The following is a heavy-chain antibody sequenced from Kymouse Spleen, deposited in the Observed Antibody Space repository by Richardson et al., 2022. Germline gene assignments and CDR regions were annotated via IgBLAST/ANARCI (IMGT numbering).Heavy chain of an antibody. Sequence: QVQLQESGPGLVKPSQTLSLTCTVSGGSISSGGYYWSWIRQHPGKGLEWIGYIYYSGSTYYNPSLKSRVTISVDTSKNQFSLKLSSVTAADTAVYYCARDYDFWSGYYTNYYGMDVWGQGTTVTVSS. J-gene: IGHJ6*02. CDR2: IYYSGST. V-gene: IGHV4-31*03. D-gene: IGHD3-3*01. CDR3: ARDYDFWSGYYTNYYGMDV. CDR1: GGSISSGGYY.